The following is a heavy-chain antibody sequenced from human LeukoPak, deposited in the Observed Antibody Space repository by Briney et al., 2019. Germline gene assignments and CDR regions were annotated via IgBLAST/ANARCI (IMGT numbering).Heavy chain of an antibody. V-gene: IGHV4-59*01. CDR2: FYYTGST. CDR1: GDSMSYYY. Sequence: PSETLSLTCTVSGDSMSYYYWSWIRQPPGKGLEWIGYFYYTGSTNYNPSLKSRVTISVDTSKNQFSLKLNSVTDADTAVYYCASKSSDHGELRFDYWGQGTLVTVSS. CDR3: ASKSSDHGELRFDY. D-gene: IGHD1-7*01. J-gene: IGHJ4*02.